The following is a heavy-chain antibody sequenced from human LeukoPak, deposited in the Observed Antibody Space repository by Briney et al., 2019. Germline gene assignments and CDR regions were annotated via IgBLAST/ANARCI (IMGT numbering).Heavy chain of an antibody. CDR2: INPNSGGT. J-gene: IGHJ4*02. CDR1: GYTFTGYN. V-gene: IGHV1-2*02. Sequence: ASVKVSCKASGYTFTGYNMHWVRQAPGQGLEWMGWINPNSGGTNYAQKFQGRVTMTRDTSTSTAYMELSRLRSDDTAVYCCARFGVVVHPYYFDYWGQGTLVTVSS. D-gene: IGHD3-22*01. CDR3: ARFGVVVHPYYFDY.